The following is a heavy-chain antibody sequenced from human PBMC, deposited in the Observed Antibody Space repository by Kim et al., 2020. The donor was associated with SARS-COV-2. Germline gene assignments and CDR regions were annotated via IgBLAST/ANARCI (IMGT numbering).Heavy chain of an antibody. D-gene: IGHD3-10*01. Sequence: SETLSLTCTVAGESITNPNYYWAWIRQPPGKSLEWLGTIFFSGKTDYNWSVKSRLTISMDTSNNYFSMTLTSVSAADTAVYYCSRHGSWQGSDFDRWGHGTLVTVSS. CDR2: IFFSGKT. CDR1: GESITNPNYY. CDR3: SRHGSWQGSDFDR. J-gene: IGHJ4*01. V-gene: IGHV4-39*01.